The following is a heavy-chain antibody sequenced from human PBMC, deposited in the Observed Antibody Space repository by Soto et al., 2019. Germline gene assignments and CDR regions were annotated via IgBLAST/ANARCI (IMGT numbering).Heavy chain of an antibody. J-gene: IGHJ4*02. Sequence: SETLSLTCTVSGGSITGYYWSWIRQPPGKGLEWIAYIYYSGSTNYNPSLKSRVTISVDTSKTEFSLKLHSVTTADTAVYYCARFSGWYSAFDYWGQGTPVTV. D-gene: IGHD6-19*01. V-gene: IGHV4-59*01. CDR3: ARFSGWYSAFDY. CDR2: IYYSGST. CDR1: GGSITGYY.